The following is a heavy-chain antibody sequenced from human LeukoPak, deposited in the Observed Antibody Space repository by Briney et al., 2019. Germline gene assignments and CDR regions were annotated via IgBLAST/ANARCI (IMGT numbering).Heavy chain of an antibody. Sequence: SETLSLTRTLSGGSISSYMWSWVRQPPGKGLEWIGYIYYSGSTNYNPSLKSRVTISVDTSKNQFSLKLSSVSAADTAVYYCARQTRTLIEGNVAFDMWGQETMVTVSS. V-gene: IGHV4-59*01. D-gene: IGHD3-22*01. CDR3: ARQTRTLIEGNVAFDM. J-gene: IGHJ3*02. CDR1: GGSISSYM. CDR2: IYYSGST.